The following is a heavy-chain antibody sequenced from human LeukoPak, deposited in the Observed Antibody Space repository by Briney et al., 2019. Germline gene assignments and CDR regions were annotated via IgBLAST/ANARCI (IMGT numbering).Heavy chain of an antibody. D-gene: IGHD6-13*01. CDR1: GFTVSSNY. V-gene: IGHV3-53*01. CDR3: ARMYSSSWVDYYYYGMDV. CDR2: IYSGGST. Sequence: GGSLRLSCAASGFTVSSNYMSWVRQAPGKGLEWFSVIYSGGSTYYADSVKGRFTISRDNSKNTLYLQMNSLRAEDTAVYYCARMYSSSWVDYYYYGMDVWGQGTTVTVSS. J-gene: IGHJ6*02.